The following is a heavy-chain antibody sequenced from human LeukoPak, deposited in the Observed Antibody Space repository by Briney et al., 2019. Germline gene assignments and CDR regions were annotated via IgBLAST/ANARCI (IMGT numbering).Heavy chain of an antibody. V-gene: IGHV3-23*01. J-gene: IGHJ4*02. Sequence: GGSLRLSCAASGFTFSSYAMSWVRQAPGKGLEWVSAISGSGGNIHYADSVKGRLTISRDNSKNTLYLQMNSLRAEDTAVYYCAASLPNIVVVPATKGPFGYWGQGALVTVSS. CDR1: GFTFSSYA. D-gene: IGHD2-2*01. CDR2: ISGSGGNI. CDR3: AASLPNIVVVPATKGPFGY.